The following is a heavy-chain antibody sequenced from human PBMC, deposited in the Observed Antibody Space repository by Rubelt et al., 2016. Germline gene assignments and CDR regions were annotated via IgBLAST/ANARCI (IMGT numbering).Heavy chain of an antibody. D-gene: IGHD5-24*01. J-gene: IGHJ4*02. Sequence: EVQLVESGGGLVQPGGSLRLSCAASGFSFSSSWMIWVRQAPGKGLVWVSRVNSDGSYTSYADSVKGRFTISRDNVKSALDLERNSLRAEDTAVYYCARGLEGWLQLTITPGEFDYWGQGTLVTVSS. CDR3: ARGLEGWLQLTITPGEFDY. CDR2: VNSDGSYT. CDR1: GFSFSSSW. V-gene: IGHV3-74*02.